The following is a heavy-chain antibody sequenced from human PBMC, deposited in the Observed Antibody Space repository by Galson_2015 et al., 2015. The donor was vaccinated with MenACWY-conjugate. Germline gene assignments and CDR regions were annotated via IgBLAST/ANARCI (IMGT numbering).Heavy chain of an antibody. J-gene: IGHJ5*02. Sequence: SCKASGGAFSNYAISWVRQAPGQGLEWMGRIIPFLGVANYAETFQGRVTITAERSTSTVYMEVTGLRSDDTAVYYCARPGLEDNFRGDLWGQGTQVTVSS. D-gene: IGHD1-1*01. CDR1: GGAFSNYA. V-gene: IGHV1-69*04. CDR2: IIPFLGVA. CDR3: ARPGLEDNFRGDL.